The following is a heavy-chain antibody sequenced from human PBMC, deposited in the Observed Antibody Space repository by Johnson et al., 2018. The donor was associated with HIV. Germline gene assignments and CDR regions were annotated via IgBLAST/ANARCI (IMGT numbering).Heavy chain of an antibody. CDR2: ISYDGSNK. V-gene: IGHV3-30*04. D-gene: IGHD6-19*01. CDR3: AKSDYPGIAVAGSAYDDAFDI. J-gene: IGHJ3*02. Sequence: QVQLVESGGGVVQPGRSLRLSCAASGFTFSSYAMHWVRQAPGKGLEWVAVISYDGSNKYYAASVKGRFIISRDNSKNTLYLQMNSLRVEDTAVYYCAKSDYPGIAVAGSAYDDAFDIWGQGTMVTVSS. CDR1: GFTFSSYA.